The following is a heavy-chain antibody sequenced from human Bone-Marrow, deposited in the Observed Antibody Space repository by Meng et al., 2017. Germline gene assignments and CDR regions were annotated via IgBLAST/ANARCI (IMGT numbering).Heavy chain of an antibody. J-gene: IGHJ3*02. D-gene: IGHD4-17*01. Sequence: SLKISCAASGFTFSSYGMHWVRQAPGKGLEWVSGISWNSGSIGYADSVKGRFTISRDNAKNSLYLQMNSLRAEDTALYYCAKDTWHYGDYLDAAFDIWGRGTMVTVSS. CDR1: GFTFSSYG. V-gene: IGHV3-9*01. CDR3: AKDTWHYGDYLDAAFDI. CDR2: ISWNSGSI.